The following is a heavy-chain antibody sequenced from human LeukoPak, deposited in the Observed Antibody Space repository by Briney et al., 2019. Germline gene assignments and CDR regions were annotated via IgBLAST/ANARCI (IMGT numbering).Heavy chain of an antibody. J-gene: IGHJ1*01. D-gene: IGHD3-22*01. CDR1: GFTFSGSA. CDR3: TIHYYDSSGYSDTEYFQH. Sequence: GGSLRLSCAASGFTFSGSAMHWVRQASGKGLEWVGRIRSKANSYATAYAASVKGRFTISRDDSKNTAYLQMNSLKTEDTAVYYCTIHYYDSSGYSDTEYFQHWGQGTLVTVSS. CDR2: IRSKANSYAT. V-gene: IGHV3-73*01.